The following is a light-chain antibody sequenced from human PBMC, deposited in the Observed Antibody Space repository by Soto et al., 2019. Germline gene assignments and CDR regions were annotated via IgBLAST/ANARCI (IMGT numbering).Light chain of an antibody. CDR3: QQYNSYRWT. CDR1: QSISSW. V-gene: IGKV1-5*03. Sequence: DIQMTQSSSTLSASVGDRVTITCRASQSISSWLAWYQQKPGKAPKLLINKASSLESGVPSRFSGSGSGTEFTLTISSLQPDDFATYYCQQYNSYRWTFGQGTKVEIK. CDR2: KAS. J-gene: IGKJ1*01.